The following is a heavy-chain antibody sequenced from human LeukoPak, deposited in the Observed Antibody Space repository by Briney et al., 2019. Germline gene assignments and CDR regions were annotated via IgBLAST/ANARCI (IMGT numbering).Heavy chain of an antibody. J-gene: IGHJ5*02. V-gene: IGHV4-59*01. CDR3: ARVTLVNWFDP. Sequence: PSETLSLTCTVSGGSISSYYWSWIRQPPGKGLEWIGYIYYSGSTNYNPSLKSRVTISVDTSKNQFSLKLSSVTAADTAVYYCARVTLVNWFDPWGQGTLVTVSS. CDR2: IYYSGST. CDR1: GGSISSYY. D-gene: IGHD1-26*01.